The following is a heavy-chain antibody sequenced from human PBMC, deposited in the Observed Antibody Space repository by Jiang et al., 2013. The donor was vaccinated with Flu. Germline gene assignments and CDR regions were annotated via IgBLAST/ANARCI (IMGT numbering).Heavy chain of an antibody. D-gene: IGHD2-2*02. V-gene: IGHV1-2*02. CDR2: INPNSGGT. CDR3: ARERCSSTSCYTTFDY. Sequence: SVKVSCKASGYTFTGYYMHWVRQAPGQGLEWMGWINPNSGGTNYAQKFQGRVTMTRDTSISTAYMELSRLRSDDTAVYYCARERCSSTSCYTTFDYWGQGTLVTVSS. J-gene: IGHJ4*02. CDR1: GYTFTGYY.